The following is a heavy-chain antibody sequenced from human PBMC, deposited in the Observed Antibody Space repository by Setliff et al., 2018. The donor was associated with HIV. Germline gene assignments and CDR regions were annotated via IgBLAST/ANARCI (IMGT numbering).Heavy chain of an antibody. V-gene: IGHV1-2*02. CDR3: ATGIPSDLDY. CDR2: INPETGDP. Sequence: GASVKVSCKASGYTFTSYSMHWVRLAPGQGPEWVGWINPETGDPNYAQKFRGRVLMTRDTSITTAFLHVAKLTSDDTAIYYCATGIPSDLDYWGQGTLVTVSS. J-gene: IGHJ4*01. D-gene: IGHD2-21*01. CDR1: GYTFTSYS.